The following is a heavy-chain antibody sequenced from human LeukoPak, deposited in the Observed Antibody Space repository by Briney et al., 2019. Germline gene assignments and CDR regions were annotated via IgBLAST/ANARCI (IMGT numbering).Heavy chain of an antibody. V-gene: IGHV3-33*01. CDR1: GFTFSNYG. J-gene: IGHJ4*02. CDR3: ASRRGGIVGDY. CDR2: IWYDGSNK. Sequence: PGGSLRLSCAASGFTFSNYGMHWVRQAPGKGLEWVARIWYDGSNKYYADSVKGRFTISRDNSKNTVYLQMNSLRAEDTAVYYCASRRGGIVGDYWGQGTLVTVSS. D-gene: IGHD2-15*01.